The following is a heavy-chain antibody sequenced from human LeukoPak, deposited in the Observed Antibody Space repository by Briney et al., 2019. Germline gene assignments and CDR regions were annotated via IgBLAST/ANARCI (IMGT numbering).Heavy chain of an antibody. Sequence: SETLSLTCTVSGGSISTSNYYWGWIRQPPGKGLEWIGNIFYSGSTYYSPSLKSRVTISLDTSRNQFSLKLNSVTAADTAVYYCARETGVWRHAFDIWGQGTMVTVSS. D-gene: IGHD6-13*01. CDR1: GGSISTSNYY. CDR2: IFYSGST. CDR3: ARETGVWRHAFDI. J-gene: IGHJ3*02. V-gene: IGHV4-39*07.